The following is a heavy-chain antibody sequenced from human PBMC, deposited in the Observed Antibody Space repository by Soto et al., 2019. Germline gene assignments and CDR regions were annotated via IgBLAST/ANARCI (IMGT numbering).Heavy chain of an antibody. CDR2: VDPEDGET. Sequence: EVQLVQSGAEVKKPGATVKISCKVSGFKFIDYYLYWVQQAPGKALEWMGRVDPEDGETVYSEKFQGRLTITADTSRDIAHMELSGLRSEDTAVYFWATTTAVIGAQGPMDDWGQGTTVIGSS. D-gene: IGHD2-21*01. J-gene: IGHJ6*02. CDR3: ATTTAVIGAQGPMDD. V-gene: IGHV1-69-2*01. CDR1: GFKFIDYY.